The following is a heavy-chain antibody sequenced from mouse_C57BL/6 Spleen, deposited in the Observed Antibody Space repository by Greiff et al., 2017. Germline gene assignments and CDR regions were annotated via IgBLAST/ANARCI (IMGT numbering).Heavy chain of an antibody. V-gene: IGHV5-17*01. Sequence: VQLQQSGGGLVKPGGSLKLSCAASGFTFSDYGMHWVRQAPEKGLEWVAYISSGSSTIYYADTVKGRFTISRDNAKNTLFLQMTSLRSEDTAMYYCARREITTVVAPYYYAMDYWGQGTSVTVSS. CDR3: ARREITTVVAPYYYAMDY. J-gene: IGHJ4*01. CDR2: ISSGSSTI. CDR1: GFTFSDYG. D-gene: IGHD1-1*01.